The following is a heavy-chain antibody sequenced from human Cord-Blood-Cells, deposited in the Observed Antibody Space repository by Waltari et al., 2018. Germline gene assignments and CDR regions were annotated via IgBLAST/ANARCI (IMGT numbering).Heavy chain of an antibody. V-gene: IGHV1-8*03. CDR3: ARVIGSSDAFDI. J-gene: IGHJ3*02. CDR1: GYPFTSSD. D-gene: IGHD6-6*01. CDR2: MNPNSGNT. Sequence: QVQLVQSGAEVKKPGASVKVSCKASGYPFTSSDINWVRQATGQGLEWMGWMNPNSGNTGYAQKFQGRVTITRNTSISTAYMELSSLRSEDTAVHYCARVIGSSDAFDIWGQGTMVTVSS.